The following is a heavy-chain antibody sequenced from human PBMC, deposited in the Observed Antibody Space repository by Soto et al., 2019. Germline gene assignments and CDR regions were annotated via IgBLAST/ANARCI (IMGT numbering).Heavy chain of an antibody. CDR1: GFTGSSNY. CDR2: ISSSSSTI. J-gene: IGHJ4*02. CDR3: ARWGYDTRLDY. Sequence: PGRSLRLSCAASGFTGSSNYMNWVRQAPGKGLEWVSYISSSSSTIYYADSVKGRFTISRDNAKNSLYLQMNSLRAEDTAVYYCARWGYDTRLDYWGQGTLVTVSS. D-gene: IGHD3-22*01. V-gene: IGHV3-48*01.